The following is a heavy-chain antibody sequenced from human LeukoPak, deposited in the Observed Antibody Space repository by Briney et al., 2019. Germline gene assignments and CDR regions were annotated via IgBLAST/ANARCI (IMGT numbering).Heavy chain of an antibody. D-gene: IGHD6-6*01. V-gene: IGHV4-30-2*01. CDR2: IYHSGST. J-gene: IGHJ4*02. CDR3: AREGYSSSEFDY. Sequence: SQTLSLTCAVSGGSISSGGYSWSWIRQPPGKGLEWIGYIYHSGSTYYNPSLKSRVTISVDRSKNQFSLKLSSVTAAGTAVYYCAREGYSSSEFDYWGQGTLVTVSS. CDR1: GGSISSGGYS.